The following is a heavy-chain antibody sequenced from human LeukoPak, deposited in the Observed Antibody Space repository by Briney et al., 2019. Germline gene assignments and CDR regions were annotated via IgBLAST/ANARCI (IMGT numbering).Heavy chain of an antibody. D-gene: IGHD3-3*01. J-gene: IGHJ4*02. CDR2: IYYSGST. CDR3: ARHRTIFGARDFDY. CDR1: GGSISSSSYY. Sequence: SETLSLTCTVSGGSISSSSYYWGWIRQPPGKGLEWIGSIYYSGSTYYNPSLKSRVTISVDTSKNQFSLKLSSVTAADTAVYYCARHRTIFGARDFDYWGQGTLVTVSS. V-gene: IGHV4-39*01.